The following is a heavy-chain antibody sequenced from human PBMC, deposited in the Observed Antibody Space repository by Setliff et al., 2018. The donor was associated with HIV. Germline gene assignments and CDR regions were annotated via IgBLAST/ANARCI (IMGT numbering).Heavy chain of an antibody. CDR1: GGTFSSYA. Sequence: GASVKVSCKASGGTFSSYAISWVRQAPGQGLEWMGGIIPILGIANYAQKFQGRVTITADESTSTAYMELSSLGSEDTAVYYCARSKGAVAGVDAFDIWGQGTMVTVSS. CDR3: ARSKGAVAGVDAFDI. J-gene: IGHJ3*02. V-gene: IGHV1-69*10. D-gene: IGHD6-19*01. CDR2: IIPILGIA.